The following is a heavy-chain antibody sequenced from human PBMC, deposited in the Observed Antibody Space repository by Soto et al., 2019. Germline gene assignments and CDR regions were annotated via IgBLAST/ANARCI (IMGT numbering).Heavy chain of an antibody. CDR1: GFTFGSYA. V-gene: IGHV3-23*01. Sequence: EVQLLESGGGLVQPGGSLRLSVAAPGFTFGSYAMGWVARPPGKGRGGVSAISGSGGSTYYADSVKGRFTISRDNSKNTLYLQMNSLRAEDTAVYYCAKDPPYNWNDSDYWGQGTLVTVSS. D-gene: IGHD1-1*01. CDR3: AKDPPYNWNDSDY. CDR2: ISGSGGST. J-gene: IGHJ4*02.